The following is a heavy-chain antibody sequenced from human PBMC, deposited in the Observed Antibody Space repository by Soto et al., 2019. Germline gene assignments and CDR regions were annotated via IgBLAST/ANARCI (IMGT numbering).Heavy chain of an antibody. Sequence: SETLSLTCTVSGGSISSGDYYWSWIRQPPGKGLEWIGYIYYSGSTYYNPSLKSRVTISVDTSKNQFSLKLNSVTAADTAVYYGEKHGRHSGYDNSCDYWGQGTLVTVSS. CDR3: EKHGRHSGYDNSCDY. V-gene: IGHV4-30-4*01. D-gene: IGHD5-12*01. J-gene: IGHJ4*02. CDR1: GGSISSGDYY. CDR2: IYYSGST.